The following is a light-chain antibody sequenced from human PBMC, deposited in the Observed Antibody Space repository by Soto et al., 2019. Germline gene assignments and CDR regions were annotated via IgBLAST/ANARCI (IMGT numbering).Light chain of an antibody. V-gene: IGKV1-9*01. Sequence: DIQLTQSPSFLSASVGDRVTITGRASQGISTYLAWYQQEPGKAPKLLIYAASTLQSGVPSRFSGSGSGTEFTLTISSLQPEDLATYYCQQLNSVPLTFGGGTKVDIK. CDR2: AAS. CDR1: QGISTY. J-gene: IGKJ4*01. CDR3: QQLNSVPLT.